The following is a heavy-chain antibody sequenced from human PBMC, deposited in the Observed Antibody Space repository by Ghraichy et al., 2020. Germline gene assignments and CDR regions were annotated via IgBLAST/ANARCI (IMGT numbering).Heavy chain of an antibody. D-gene: IGHD1-26*01. CDR2: INHSGST. CDR3: ARAKHTGNYYYYYGMDV. V-gene: IGHV4-4*02. J-gene: IGHJ6*02. Sequence: SETLSLTCAVSGGSIISNHRWSWLRQPPGKGLEWIGEINHSGSTNYNPSLKSRVTISVDTSKNQFSLKLTSVTAADTAVYYCARAKHTGNYYYYYGMDVWGQGTTVTVSS. CDR1: GGSIISNHR.